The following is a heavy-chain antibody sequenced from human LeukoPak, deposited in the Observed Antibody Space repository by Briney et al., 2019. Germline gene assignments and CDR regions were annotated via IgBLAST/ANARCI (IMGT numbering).Heavy chain of an antibody. Sequence: GGSLRLSCAASGFTFSSYSMNWVRQAPGKGLEWVSSISSSSSYIYYADSVRGRFTISRDNAKNSLYLQMNSLRAEDTAVYYCARDCGGDCYSGGLFDYWGQGTLVTVSS. CDR2: ISSSSSYI. D-gene: IGHD2-21*02. J-gene: IGHJ4*02. CDR1: GFTFSSYS. CDR3: ARDCGGDCYSGGLFDY. V-gene: IGHV3-21*01.